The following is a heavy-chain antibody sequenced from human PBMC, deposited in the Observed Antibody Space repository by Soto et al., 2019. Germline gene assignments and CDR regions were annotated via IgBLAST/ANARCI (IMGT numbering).Heavy chain of an antibody. Sequence: GASVKVSCKASGYTFTSYAMHWVRQAPGQRLEWMGWINAGNGNTKYSQKFQGRVTITRDTSASTAYMELSSLRSEDTAVYYCARSNIVVVPAANNPWPYYYGMDVWGQGTTVTVSS. CDR2: INAGNGNT. CDR3: ARSNIVVVPAANNPWPYYYGMDV. CDR1: GYTFTSYA. J-gene: IGHJ6*02. D-gene: IGHD2-2*01. V-gene: IGHV1-3*01.